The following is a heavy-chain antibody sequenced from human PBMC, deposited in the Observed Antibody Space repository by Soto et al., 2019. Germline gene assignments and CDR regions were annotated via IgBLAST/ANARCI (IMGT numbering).Heavy chain of an antibody. CDR3: ARVAADAYWSGYDDY. J-gene: IGHJ4*02. CDR1: GGSISNYH. D-gene: IGHD3-3*01. V-gene: IGHV4-59*01. Sequence: QEQLQESGPRLVKPSETLSLTCSVSGGSISNYHWSWIRQPPVKGLEWIGYISYTGSTNYSPSLKSRVTMLLATSKKQFSLKLSSVTAADTAVYYCARVAADAYWSGYDDYWGQGTLVTVSS. CDR2: ISYTGST.